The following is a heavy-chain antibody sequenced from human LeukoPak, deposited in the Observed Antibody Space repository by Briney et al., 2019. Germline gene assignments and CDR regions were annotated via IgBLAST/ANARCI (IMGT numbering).Heavy chain of an antibody. Sequence: SGGSLRLSCAASGFTFSSYSMNWVRQAPGKGLEWVSSISSSSSYIYYADSVKGRFTISRDNAKDSLYQQMSSLTAEDTGVYYCARATESLRAIDYWGQGTLVTVSS. J-gene: IGHJ4*02. D-gene: IGHD5-12*01. V-gene: IGHV3-21*01. CDR2: ISSSSSYI. CDR1: GFTFSSYS. CDR3: ARATESLRAIDY.